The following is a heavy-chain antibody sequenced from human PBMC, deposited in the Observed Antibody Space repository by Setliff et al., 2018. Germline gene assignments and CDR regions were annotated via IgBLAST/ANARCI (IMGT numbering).Heavy chain of an antibody. CDR2: ISSSSSTT. J-gene: IGHJ5*02. D-gene: IGHD2-2*01. V-gene: IGHV3-11*01. CDR1: GFTFSDYY. Sequence: GGSLRLSCAASGFTFSDYYMSWIRQAPGRGLEWVSYISSSSSTTYYADSVKGRFTISRDNSKNTLYLQMNSLRAEDTAVYYCAKSWVVPAAITFSGFDPWGQGTLVTVS. CDR3: AKSWVVPAAITFSGFDP.